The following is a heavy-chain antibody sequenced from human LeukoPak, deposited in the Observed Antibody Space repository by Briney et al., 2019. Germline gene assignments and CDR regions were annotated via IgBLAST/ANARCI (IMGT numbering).Heavy chain of an antibody. D-gene: IGHD1-26*01. CDR3: ATARVGATDY. CDR1: GGTFSSYA. CDR2: IIPIFGTA. J-gene: IGHJ4*02. V-gene: IGHV1-69*13. Sequence: EASVKVSCKASGGTFSSYAISWVRQAPGQGLEWMGAIIPIFGTANYAQKFQGRVTITADESTSTAYMELRSLKSEETAVYYGATARVGATDYWGQGTPVTVSS.